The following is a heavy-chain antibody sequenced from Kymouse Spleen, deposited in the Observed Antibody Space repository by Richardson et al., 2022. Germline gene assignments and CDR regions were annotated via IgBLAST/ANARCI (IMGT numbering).Heavy chain of an antibody. D-gene: IGHD7-27*02. CDR3: ARRAGDGFDY. Sequence: QVQLQQWGAGLLKPSETLSLTCAVYGGSFSGYYWSWIRQPPGKGLEWIGEINHSGSTNYNPSLKSRVTISVDTSKNQFSLKLSSVTAADTAVYYCARRAGDGFDYWGQGTLVTVSS. J-gene: IGHJ4*02. CDR1: GGSFSGYY. V-gene: IGHV4-34*01. CDR2: INHSGST.